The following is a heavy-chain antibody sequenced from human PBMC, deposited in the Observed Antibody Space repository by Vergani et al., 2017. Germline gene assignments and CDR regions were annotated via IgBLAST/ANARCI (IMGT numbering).Heavy chain of an antibody. CDR2: ISGSGGST. CDR1: GFTFSTYA. Sequence: VQLVESGGGVVQPGRSLRLSCPASGFTFSTYAMHWVRQAPGKGLEWVSAISGSGGSTYYADSVKGRFTISRDNSKNTLYLQMNSLRAEDTAVYYCAKGHCSSTSCYVDYWGQGTLVTVSS. J-gene: IGHJ4*02. D-gene: IGHD2-2*01. CDR3: AKGHCSSTSCYVDY. V-gene: IGHV3-23*04.